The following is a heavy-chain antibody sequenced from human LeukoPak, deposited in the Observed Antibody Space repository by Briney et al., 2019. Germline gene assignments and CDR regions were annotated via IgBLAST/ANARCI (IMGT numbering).Heavy chain of an antibody. CDR3: ARALVTRLGAFDI. V-gene: IGHV3-74*01. J-gene: IGHJ3*02. CDR1: GFTFSNDW. Sequence: GGSLRLSCAAAGFTFSNDWMHWVRQAPGKGLEWVSRTKSDGSGTNYADSVKGRFTISRDNAQNTLYLQMNNLVVDDTAVYYCARALVTRLGAFDIWGQGTMVIVFS. CDR2: TKSDGSGT. D-gene: IGHD1-26*01.